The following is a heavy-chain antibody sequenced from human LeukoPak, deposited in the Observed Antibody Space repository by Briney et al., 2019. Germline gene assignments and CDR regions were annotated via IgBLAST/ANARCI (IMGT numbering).Heavy chain of an antibody. V-gene: IGHV3-23*01. CDR3: AKDREGDSNYYYYYMHV. J-gene: IGHJ6*03. Sequence: PGGSLRLSCPASGFTFSSYAMSWVRQGPGKGLEWVSTVSTRGGSTYYADSVKGRLTISRDNSTNNLYLQMNSLRAEDTAVYYCAKDREGDSNYYYYYMHVWGKGTTVTVSS. CDR1: GFTFSSYA. D-gene: IGHD1-26*01. CDR2: VSTRGGST.